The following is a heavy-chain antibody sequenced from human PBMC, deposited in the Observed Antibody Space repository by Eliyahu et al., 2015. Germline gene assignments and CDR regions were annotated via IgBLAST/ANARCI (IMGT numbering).Heavy chain of an antibody. Sequence: EVQLVESGGGLVKPGGSLRXSCAASXFTFSXXXMNWVRQAPGKGLEWVSSISSSSSYIYYADSVKGRFTISRDNAKNSLYLQMNSLRAEDTAVYYCARDRGSGYGMDVWGQGTTVTVSS. CDR2: ISSSSSYI. CDR3: ARDRGSGYGMDV. V-gene: IGHV3-21*01. D-gene: IGHD6-19*01. J-gene: IGHJ6*02. CDR1: XFTFSXXX.